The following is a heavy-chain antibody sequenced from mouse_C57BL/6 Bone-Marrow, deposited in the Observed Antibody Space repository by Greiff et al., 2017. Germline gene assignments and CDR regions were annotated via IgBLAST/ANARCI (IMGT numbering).Heavy chain of an antibody. J-gene: IGHJ3*01. Sequence: QVQLQQSGAELVKPGASVKMSCKASGYTFTTYPIEWVKQNHGKSLEWIGNFHPYNGDTKYNEKFKGKATLTVEKSSSTVYVELSRLTSEDSAVYDYARTGTRDAPWFAYWGQGTLVTVSA. CDR3: ARTGTRDAPWFAY. CDR2: FHPYNGDT. V-gene: IGHV1-47*01. D-gene: IGHD3-3*01. CDR1: GYTFTTYP.